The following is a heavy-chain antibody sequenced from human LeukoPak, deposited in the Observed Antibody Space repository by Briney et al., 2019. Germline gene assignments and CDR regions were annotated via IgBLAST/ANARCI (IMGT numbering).Heavy chain of an antibody. V-gene: IGHV3-33*01. CDR2: IWYDGSNK. CDR3: ARSVPLGGYKYGYFDY. CDR1: GFTFSTYG. Sequence: GRSLRLSCAASGFTFSTYGMHWVRQAPGKGLEWVAVIWYDGSNKYYADSVKGRFTISRDNSKNTLYLQMNSLRAEDTAVYYCARSVPLGGYKYGYFDYWGQGTLATVSS. J-gene: IGHJ4*02. D-gene: IGHD5-18*01.